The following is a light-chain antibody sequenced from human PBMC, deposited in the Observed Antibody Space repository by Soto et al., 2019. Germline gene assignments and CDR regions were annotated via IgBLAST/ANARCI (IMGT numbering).Light chain of an antibody. J-gene: IGKJ5*01. CDR1: QDINNY. CDR2: DAS. CDR3: QQFDDLTFT. Sequence: DIQMTQSPSSVSASVGDRVTITCQASQDINNYLNWYQQKPGKAPELLIYDASDLEVGVPSRFSGSGSGTVFTLTISSLQPEDIATYYCQQFDDLTFTFGQGTRLE. V-gene: IGKV1-33*01.